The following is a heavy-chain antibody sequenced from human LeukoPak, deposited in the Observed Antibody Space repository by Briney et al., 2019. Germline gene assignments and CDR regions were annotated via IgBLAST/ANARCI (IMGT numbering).Heavy chain of an antibody. CDR3: ARKGEAYGDYHGCDY. J-gene: IGHJ4*02. CDR2: INHSGST. Sequence: SETLSLTCAVYGGSFSGYYWSWVRQPPGKWLEWIGEINHSGSTNYNPSLKSRVTISVDTSKNQFSLKLSSVTAADTAVYYCARKGEAYGDYHGCDYWGQGTLVTVSS. D-gene: IGHD4-17*01. V-gene: IGHV4-34*01. CDR1: GGSFSGYY.